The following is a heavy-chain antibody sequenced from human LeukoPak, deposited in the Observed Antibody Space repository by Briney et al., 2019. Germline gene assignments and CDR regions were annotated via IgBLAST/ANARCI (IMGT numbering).Heavy chain of an antibody. CDR2: MNPNSGNT. D-gene: IGHD3-9*01. CDR3: ARGGVRYFDWLLDY. J-gene: IGHJ4*02. CDR1: GYTFTSYG. Sequence: ASVKVSCKASGYTFTSYGISWVRQAPGQGLEWMGWMNPNSGNTGYAQKFQGRVTMTRNTSISTAYMELSSLRSEDTAVYYCARGGVRYFDWLLDYWGQGTLVTVSS. V-gene: IGHV1-8*02.